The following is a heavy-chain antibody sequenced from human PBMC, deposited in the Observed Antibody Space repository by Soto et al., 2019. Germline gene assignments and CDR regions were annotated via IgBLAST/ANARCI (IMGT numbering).Heavy chain of an antibody. CDR1: GYTFTGYY. D-gene: IGHD3-9*01. V-gene: IGHV1-2*04. J-gene: IGHJ3*02. CDR2: INPNSGGT. CDR3: ARGDYDILTGTHIDAFDI. Sequence: VASVKVSCKASGYTFTGYYMHWVRQAPGQGLEWMGWINPNSGGTNYAQKFQGWVTMTRDTSISTAYMELSRLGSDDTAVYYCARGDYDILTGTHIDAFDIWGQGTMVTVSS.